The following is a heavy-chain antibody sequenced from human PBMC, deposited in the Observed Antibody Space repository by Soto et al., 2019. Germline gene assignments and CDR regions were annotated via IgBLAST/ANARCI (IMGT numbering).Heavy chain of an antibody. Sequence: QVQLVQSGAEVKKPGASGKVSCKASGYAFGAYYIYWVRHAPGQGLEWMGYINPDGGGARYVQEFRDRLTITTDTPKDKSYMELRSLPSDDTAIDYCAKDRVRKPNGADSFDVWGQGTSVTVS. D-gene: IGHD2-8*01. CDR1: GYAFGAYY. J-gene: IGHJ3*01. CDR2: INPDGGGA. V-gene: IGHV1-2*02. CDR3: AKDRVRKPNGADSFDV.